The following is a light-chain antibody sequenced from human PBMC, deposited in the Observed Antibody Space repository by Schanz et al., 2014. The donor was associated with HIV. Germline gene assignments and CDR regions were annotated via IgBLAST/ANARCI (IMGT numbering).Light chain of an antibody. CDR2: EDN. CDR1: SGSIASGY. Sequence: NFMLTQPHSVSESPGKKITLSCTRSSGSIASGYVQWYQRRPGSAPTIVIYEDNQRPSGVPVRFSGSIDSSSNSASLTISGLKTEDEADYYCQSYDNSNLVVFGGGTKLTVL. CDR3: QSYDNSNLVV. V-gene: IGLV6-57*04. J-gene: IGLJ2*01.